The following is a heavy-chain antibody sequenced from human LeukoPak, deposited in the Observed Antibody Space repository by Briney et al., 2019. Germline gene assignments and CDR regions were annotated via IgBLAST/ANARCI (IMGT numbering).Heavy chain of an antibody. Sequence: GGSLRLSCAASGFTVSSNYMSWVRQAPGKGLEWVSVIYSGGSTYYADSVKGRFTISRDNSKNTLYLQMNSLRAEDTAVYYCARGGPRVPNAFDIWGQGTMVTVS. J-gene: IGHJ3*02. V-gene: IGHV3-53*01. D-gene: IGHD1-26*01. CDR1: GFTVSSNY. CDR2: IYSGGST. CDR3: ARGGPRVPNAFDI.